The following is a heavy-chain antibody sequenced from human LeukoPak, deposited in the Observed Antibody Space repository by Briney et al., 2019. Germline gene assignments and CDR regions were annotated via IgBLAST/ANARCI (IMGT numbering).Heavy chain of an antibody. CDR1: GFTFSNAW. D-gene: IGHD3-16*01. V-gene: IGHV3-7*03. Sequence: GGSLRLSCAASGFTFSNAWMTWVRQAPGKGLEWVANIKEDGSEKHYVDSVKGRFTISRDNAKNSLYLQMNSLRAEDTAVYYCARNNPFGGYWGQGTLVTVSS. J-gene: IGHJ4*02. CDR3: ARNNPFGGY. CDR2: IKEDGSEK.